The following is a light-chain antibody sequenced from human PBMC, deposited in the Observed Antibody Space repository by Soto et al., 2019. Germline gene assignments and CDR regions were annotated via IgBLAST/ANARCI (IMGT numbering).Light chain of an antibody. CDR1: SSDVGGYNF. V-gene: IGLV2-14*01. Sequence: QSVLTQPASVSGSPGQSITISCTGTSSDVGGYNFVSWYQQHPRNAPNLMIYDVSNRPSGVSNRFSGSKSGNTAYLTISGLQAEDGAYYYCSSYKSRSAVVFGGGTQLTVL. J-gene: IGLJ2*01. CDR2: DVS. CDR3: SSYKSRSAVV.